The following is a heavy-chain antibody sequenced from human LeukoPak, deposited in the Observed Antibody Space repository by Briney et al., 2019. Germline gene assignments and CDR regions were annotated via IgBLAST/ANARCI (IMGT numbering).Heavy chain of an antibody. V-gene: IGHV1-2*02. Sequence: ASVKVSCKASGYTFTGYYMHWVRQAPGQGLEWTGWINPNSGGTNYAQKFQGRVTMTRDTSISTAYMELSRLRSDDTAVYYCARDSKLWWWENYFDYWGQGTLVTVSS. J-gene: IGHJ4*02. CDR1: GYTFTGYY. D-gene: IGHD2-21*01. CDR2: INPNSGGT. CDR3: ARDSKLWWWENYFDY.